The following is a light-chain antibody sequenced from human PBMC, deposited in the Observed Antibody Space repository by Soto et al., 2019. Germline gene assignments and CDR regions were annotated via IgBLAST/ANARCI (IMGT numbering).Light chain of an antibody. CDR3: QQYNSYPT. CDR1: QSISSW. CDR2: KAS. J-gene: IGKJ1*01. Sequence: DIQMTQSPSTLSASVGDRVTITCRASQSISSWLAWYQQKPGKAPKLLIYKASSLESRVPSRFSGSGSGTEFTLTISSLPSDDFATYYCQQYNSYPTFGQGTKVGSK. V-gene: IGKV1-5*03.